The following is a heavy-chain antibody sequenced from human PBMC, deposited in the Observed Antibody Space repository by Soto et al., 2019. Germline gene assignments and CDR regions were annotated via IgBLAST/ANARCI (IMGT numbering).Heavy chain of an antibody. Sequence: SETLSLTCAVYGGSFSGYYWSWIRQPPGKGLEWIGEINHSGSTNYNPSLKSRVTISVDTSKNQFFLKLSSVTAADTAVYYCARRSPRYSSSSFDYWGQGTLVTVSS. CDR3: ARRSPRYSSSSFDY. CDR2: INHSGST. V-gene: IGHV4-34*01. D-gene: IGHD6-6*01. J-gene: IGHJ4*02. CDR1: GGSFSGYY.